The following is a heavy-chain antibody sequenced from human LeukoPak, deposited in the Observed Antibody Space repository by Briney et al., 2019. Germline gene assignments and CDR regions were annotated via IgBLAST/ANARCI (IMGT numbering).Heavy chain of an antibody. CDR1: GFTFSDYY. D-gene: IGHD5-18*01. CDR3: AGDKLADTAMVYLDC. Sequence: PGGSLRLSCAASGFTFSDYYMTWIRQAPGKGLEWVSYISSSGSIIYYADSVKGRFTISRDNAKNSLYLQMNSLRAEDTAVYYCAGDKLADTAMVYLDCWGQGTLVAVSS. CDR2: ISSSGSII. V-gene: IGHV3-11*01. J-gene: IGHJ4*02.